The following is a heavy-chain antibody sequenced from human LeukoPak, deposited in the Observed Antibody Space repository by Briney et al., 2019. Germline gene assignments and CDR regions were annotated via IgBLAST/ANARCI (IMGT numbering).Heavy chain of an antibody. CDR2: IYYSGST. J-gene: IGHJ2*01. Sequence: PSETLSLTCTVSGGSISSYYWSWIRQPPGKGLEWIGYIYYSGSTNYNPSLKSRVTISVDTSKNQFSLILNSVTAADTAIYYCARDNERRLTAAGTAAFDLWGRGTLVTVSS. V-gene: IGHV4-59*12. D-gene: IGHD6-13*01. CDR3: ARDNERRLTAAGTAAFDL. CDR1: GGSISSYY.